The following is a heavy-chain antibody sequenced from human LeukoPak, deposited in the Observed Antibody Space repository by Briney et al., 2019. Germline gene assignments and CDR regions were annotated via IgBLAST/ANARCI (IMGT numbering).Heavy chain of an antibody. CDR3: ARDQASGWPFYGMDV. J-gene: IGHJ6*02. Sequence: GGSLRLSCAASGFTFSSYSMNWVRQAPGKGLEWVSSISGSSSYTYYAGSVKGRFTISRDNAKNSLYLQMSSLRAEDTAVYYCARDQASGWPFYGMDVWGQGTTVTVSS. D-gene: IGHD6-19*01. CDR2: ISGSSSYT. CDR1: GFTFSSYS. V-gene: IGHV3-21*06.